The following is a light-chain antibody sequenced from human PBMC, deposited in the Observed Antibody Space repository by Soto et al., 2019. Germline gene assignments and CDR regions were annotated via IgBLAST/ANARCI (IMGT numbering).Light chain of an antibody. V-gene: IGKV1-39*01. J-gene: IGKJ4*01. Sequence: DIQMTQSPSSLSASVGARVTITCRASQSITTYLNGYRQKPGKAPQLLIYAASSLQSGVPSRFSGSGSETEFTLSISSLQPEDFATYFCQQIYSAPLTFGGGTKVDIK. CDR2: AAS. CDR3: QQIYSAPLT. CDR1: QSITTY.